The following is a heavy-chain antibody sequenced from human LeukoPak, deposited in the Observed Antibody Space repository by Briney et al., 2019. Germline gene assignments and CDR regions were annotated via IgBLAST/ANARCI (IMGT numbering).Heavy chain of an antibody. D-gene: IGHD1-26*01. Sequence: ASVKVSCKASGYTFTSYGISWVRQAPGQGLEWMGWINPNSGGTNYAQKFQGRVTMTRDTSISTAYMELSRLRSDDTAVYYCARIVGAPWSEYFQHWGQGTLVTVSS. J-gene: IGHJ1*01. CDR2: INPNSGGT. CDR1: GYTFTSYG. V-gene: IGHV1-2*02. CDR3: ARIVGAPWSEYFQH.